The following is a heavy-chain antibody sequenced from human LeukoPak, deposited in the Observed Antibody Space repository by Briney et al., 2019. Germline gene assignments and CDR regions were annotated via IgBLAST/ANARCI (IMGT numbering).Heavy chain of an antibody. CDR3: SRGGGSGRYYFDY. Sequence: GGSLRLSCTVSGFSFDDFAVSWLRQAPGKGLEWVGFIRSKAYGGTTEYAASVKGRFTISRDDFKSIAYLQMNSLKTEDTAMYYCSRGGGSGRYYFDYWGQGTLVTVSA. CDR1: GFSFDDFA. CDR2: IRSKAYGGTT. J-gene: IGHJ4*02. V-gene: IGHV3-49*03. D-gene: IGHD6-19*01.